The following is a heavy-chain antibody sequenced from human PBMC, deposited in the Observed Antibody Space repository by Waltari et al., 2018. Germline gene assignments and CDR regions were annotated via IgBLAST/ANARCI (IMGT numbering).Heavy chain of an antibody. CDR3: ARGFDSSGYYYGAFDI. V-gene: IGHV1-69*04. Sequence: QVQLVQSGAEVKKPGSSVKVSCKASGGTFSSYAISWVRQAPGQGLEWMGGIIPILGIANYAQKFQGRVTITADESTSTAYMELSSLRSEDTAVYYCARGFDSSGYYYGAFDIWGQGTMVTVSS. CDR2: IIPILGIA. CDR1: GGTFSSYA. D-gene: IGHD3-22*01. J-gene: IGHJ3*02.